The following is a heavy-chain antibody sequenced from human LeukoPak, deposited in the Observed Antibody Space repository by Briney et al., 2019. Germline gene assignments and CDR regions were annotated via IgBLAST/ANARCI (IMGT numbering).Heavy chain of an antibody. CDR2: VSSSSSYI. CDR3: ARKGYYDFWSGPTGGAFDI. V-gene: IGHV3-21*04. J-gene: IGHJ3*02. D-gene: IGHD3-3*01. Sequence: GGSLRLSCAASGFTFSSYSMNWVRQAPGKGLEWVSSVSSSSSYIYYADSVKGRFTISRDNAKNSLYLQMNSLRAEDTAVYYCARKGYYDFWSGPTGGAFDIWGQGTMVTVSS. CDR1: GFTFSSYS.